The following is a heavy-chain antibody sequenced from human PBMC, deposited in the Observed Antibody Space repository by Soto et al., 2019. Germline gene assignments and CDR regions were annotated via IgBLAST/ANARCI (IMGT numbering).Heavy chain of an antibody. J-gene: IGHJ5*02. CDR3: AANPWFDP. D-gene: IGHD2-15*01. V-gene: IGHV3-66*01. CDR2: IYSGGST. CDR1: GFTVSSNY. Sequence: EGSLRLSCAASGFTVSSNYMSWVRQAPGKGLEWVSVIYSGGSTYYADSVKGRFTISRDNSKNTLYLQMNSLRAEDTAVYYVAANPWFDPWGQGTLVTVSS.